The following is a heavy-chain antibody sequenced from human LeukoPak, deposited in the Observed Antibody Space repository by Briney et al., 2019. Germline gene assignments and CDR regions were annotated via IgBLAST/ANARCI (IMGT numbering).Heavy chain of an antibody. J-gene: IGHJ4*02. V-gene: IGHV1-2*02. Sequence: ASVKVSCKASGYTFADYYMHWVRQAPGQGLEWMGWINPNSGGTKYGQKFQGRVTMTRDTSASTAYMDLSSLISDDTAVYYCARDREGLAYFDYWGQGTLVTVSS. CDR1: GYTFADYY. CDR3: ARDREGLAYFDY. CDR2: INPNSGGT. D-gene: IGHD3/OR15-3a*01.